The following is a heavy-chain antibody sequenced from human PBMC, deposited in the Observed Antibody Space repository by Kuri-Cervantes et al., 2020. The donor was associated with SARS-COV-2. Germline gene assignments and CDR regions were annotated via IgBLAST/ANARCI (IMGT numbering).Heavy chain of an antibody. J-gene: IGHJ4*02. CDR2: ISISGSTK. D-gene: IGHD1-1*01. Sequence: GESLKISCAASGFTFRDYYMSWIRQAPGKGLEWISYISISGSTKYYADSVRGRFTISRDNVKNSLFLQMTSLRAEDTAVYYCAGPDTGTVARGRLLYFDYWGQGTLVTVSS. V-gene: IGHV3-11*04. CDR3: AGPDTGTVARGRLLYFDY. CDR1: GFTFRDYY.